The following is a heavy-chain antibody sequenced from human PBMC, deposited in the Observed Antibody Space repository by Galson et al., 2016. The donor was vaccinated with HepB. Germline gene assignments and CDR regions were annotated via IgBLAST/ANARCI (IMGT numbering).Heavy chain of an antibody. Sequence: SLRLSCAATGFTFNTYAIAWVRQAPGKGLEWVSGFSGRGDSTYYADSVKGRFTISRDNSKSTLYLQMSSLRVEDTALYYCVADHGGLDCFDFWGQGTMVTVSS. D-gene: IGHD4-23*01. V-gene: IGHV3-23*01. CDR1: GFTFNTYA. J-gene: IGHJ3*01. CDR2: FSGRGDST. CDR3: VADHGGLDCFDF.